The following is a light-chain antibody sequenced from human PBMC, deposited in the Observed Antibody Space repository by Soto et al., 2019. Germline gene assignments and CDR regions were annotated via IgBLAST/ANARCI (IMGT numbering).Light chain of an antibody. V-gene: IGLV2-14*01. J-gene: IGLJ1*01. Sequence: QSVLTQPASVSGSPGQSITMSCTGTSSDVGSYDFVSWYQQHPGKAPKLLIYEVSNRPSGVSARFSGAKSDNTASLTISGLQSADEADYLFSSDSISTVRYVFGLGAKLTVL. CDR2: EVS. CDR3: SSDSISTVRYV. CDR1: SSDVGSYDF.